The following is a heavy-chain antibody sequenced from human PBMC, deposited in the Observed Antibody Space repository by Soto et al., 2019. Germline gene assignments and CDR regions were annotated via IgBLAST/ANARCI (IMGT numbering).Heavy chain of an antibody. CDR1: GYSFTKYW. D-gene: IGHD3-10*01. CDR3: AGGGDRGVNSHTSHYYVMDV. Sequence: PGESLKISCKGSGYSFTKYWIGWVRQMPGKGLECMGIIYPGDSDTRYSPSFQGQVFISADKSISTAYLQWSSLKASDTAMYYCAGGGDRGVNSHTSHYYVMDVWGQGTTVIGSS. CDR2: IYPGDSDT. V-gene: IGHV5-51*01. J-gene: IGHJ6*02.